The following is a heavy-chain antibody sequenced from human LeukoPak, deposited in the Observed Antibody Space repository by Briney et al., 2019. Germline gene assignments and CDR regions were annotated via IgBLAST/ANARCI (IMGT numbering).Heavy chain of an antibody. J-gene: IGHJ5*02. V-gene: IGHV4-4*07. Sequence: SETLSLTCTVSGGSINSYYWSWIRQPAGKGLEWIGRIYSSGSTTYNPSLKSRVTMSVDTSKNQFSLRLSSVTAADTAVYYCARVQYQRTDWFDPWGQGTLVTVSS. D-gene: IGHD2-2*01. CDR3: ARVQYQRTDWFDP. CDR1: GGSINSYY. CDR2: IYSSGST.